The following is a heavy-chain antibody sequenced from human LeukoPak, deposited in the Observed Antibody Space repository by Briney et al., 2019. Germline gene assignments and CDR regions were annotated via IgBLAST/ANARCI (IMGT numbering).Heavy chain of an antibody. CDR2: INYSGST. V-gene: IGHV4-4*07. Sequence: PETLSLTCTVSAGSISTFYWTWIRQPAGKGLEWIGRINYSGSTNYNPSLRGRVSMSVDRPKNQFSLTLNSVTAADTAVYYCAREGGDPRWLDPWGQGTLVTVSS. J-gene: IGHJ5*02. CDR3: AREGGDPRWLDP. CDR1: AGSISTFY. D-gene: IGHD6-25*01.